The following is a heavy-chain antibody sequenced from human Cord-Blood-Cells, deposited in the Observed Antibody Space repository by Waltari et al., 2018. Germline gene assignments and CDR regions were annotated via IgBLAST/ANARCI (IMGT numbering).Heavy chain of an antibody. CDR1: GFTFSSLG. J-gene: IGHJ4*02. CDR3: AKDRVGYFDY. D-gene: IGHD1-26*01. CDR2: ISYDGSNK. Sequence: QVQLVESGGGVVQPGRSLRLSCAASGFTFSSLGLHWVRQAPGKGLEWVAVISYDGSNKYYADSVKGRFTISRDNSKNTLYLQMNSLRAEDTAVYYCAKDRVGYFDYWGQGTLVTVSS. V-gene: IGHV3-30*18.